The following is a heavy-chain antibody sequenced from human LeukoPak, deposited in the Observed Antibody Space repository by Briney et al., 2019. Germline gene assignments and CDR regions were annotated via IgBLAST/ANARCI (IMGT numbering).Heavy chain of an antibody. D-gene: IGHD1-26*01. V-gene: IGHV1-8*01. CDR1: GYTFTSYD. Sequence: ASVKVSCKASGYTFTSYDINWVRQATGQGLEWMGWMNPNSGNTGYAQKFQGRVTMTRNTSISTAYMELSSLRSEDTAVYYCAQGGNIVGAIHYWGQGTLVTVSS. J-gene: IGHJ4*02. CDR3: AQGGNIVGAIHY. CDR2: MNPNSGNT.